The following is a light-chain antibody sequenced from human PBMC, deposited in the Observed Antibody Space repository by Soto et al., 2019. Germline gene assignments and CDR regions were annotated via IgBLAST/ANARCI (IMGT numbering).Light chain of an antibody. Sequence: EIVLTQSPCTLSLSPGERATLSCGASQSVSNNYLAWYQQKPGQAPRLLMYGASNRATGIPGRFSGSGSGTDATLTISSLAPEDFELYYCQQRNNWPITFGQGTRLEIK. V-gene: IGKV3D-20*02. CDR2: GAS. J-gene: IGKJ5*01. CDR1: QSVSNNY. CDR3: QQRNNWPIT.